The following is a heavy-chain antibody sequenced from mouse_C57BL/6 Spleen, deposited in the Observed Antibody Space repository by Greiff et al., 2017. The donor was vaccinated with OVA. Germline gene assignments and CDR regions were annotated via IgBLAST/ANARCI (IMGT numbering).Heavy chain of an antibody. CDR2: ISYDGSN. V-gene: IGHV3-6*01. J-gene: IGHJ2*01. Sequence: ESGPGLVKPSQSLSLTCSVTGYSITSGYYWNWIRQFPGNKLEWMGYISYDGSNNYNPSLKNRISITRDTSKNQFFLKLNSVTTEDTATYYCAREGDKGFDYWGQGTTLTVSS. CDR3: AREGDKGFDY. CDR1: GYSITSGYY.